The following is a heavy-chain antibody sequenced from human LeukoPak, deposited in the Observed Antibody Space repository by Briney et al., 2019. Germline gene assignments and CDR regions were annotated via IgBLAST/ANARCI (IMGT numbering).Heavy chain of an antibody. CDR1: GYTFTSYY. J-gene: IGHJ6*03. V-gene: IGHV1-46*01. Sequence: ASVKVSCKASGYTFTSYYMHWVRQAPGQGLEWMGIINPSGGSTSYAQKFQGRVTMTRDMSTSTVYMELSSLRSEDTAAYYCARAGAVAGNFYYYMDVWGKGTTVTVSS. CDR3: ARAGAVAGNFYYYMDV. CDR2: INPSGGST. D-gene: IGHD6-19*01.